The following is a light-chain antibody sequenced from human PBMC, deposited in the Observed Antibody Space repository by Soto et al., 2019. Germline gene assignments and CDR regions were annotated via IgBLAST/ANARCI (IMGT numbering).Light chain of an antibody. CDR3: QSYDGSPSGPS. CDR1: SSNIGAGYD. J-gene: IGLJ2*01. CDR2: GNS. V-gene: IGLV1-40*01. Sequence: QSVLTQPPSVSGAPGQRVTISCTGSSSNIGAGYDVHWYQQLPGTAPKLLIYGNSNRPSGVPDRFSGSKSGTSASLAITGLQAEDEADYYCQSYDGSPSGPSFGGGTQLTVL.